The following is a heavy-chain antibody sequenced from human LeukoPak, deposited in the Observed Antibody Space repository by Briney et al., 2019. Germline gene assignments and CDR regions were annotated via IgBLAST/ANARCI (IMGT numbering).Heavy chain of an antibody. CDR1: GFTFSRHW. V-gene: IGHV3-7*03. D-gene: IGHD6-13*01. CDR2: IKHDGSEK. J-gene: IGHJ4*02. CDR3: AKCLGSGWYASSD. Sequence: GGSLRLSCAASGFTFSRHWMTWVRQAPGKGLEWVANIKHDGSEKNYVDSVKGRFTISRDNAKNSLYLQMNCLRAEDTAVYYCAKCLGSGWYASSDWGQGTLVTVSS.